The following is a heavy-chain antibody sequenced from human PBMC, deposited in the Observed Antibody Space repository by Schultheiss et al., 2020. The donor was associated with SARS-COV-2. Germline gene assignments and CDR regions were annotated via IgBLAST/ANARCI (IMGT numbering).Heavy chain of an antibody. CDR2: IYYSGST. V-gene: IGHV4-39*01. CDR3: ARTVGDAVPIDY. J-gene: IGHJ4*02. Sequence: GSLRLSCAASGFSFSRYGMSWVRQAPEKGLEWIGSIYYSGSTYYNPSLKSRVTISVDTSKNQFSLKLSSVTAADTAVYYCARTVGDAVPIDYWGQGTLITVSS. CDR1: GFSFSRYG. D-gene: IGHD3-16*01.